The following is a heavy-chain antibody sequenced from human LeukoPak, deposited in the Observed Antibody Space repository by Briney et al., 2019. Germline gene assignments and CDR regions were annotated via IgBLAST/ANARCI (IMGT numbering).Heavy chain of an antibody. J-gene: IGHJ4*02. CDR1: GVSFNDYY. V-gene: IGHV4-34*01. Sequence: SSETLSLTCAVSGVSFNDYYWSWVRQTPGKGLEWIGEISHSGYTNDSPSLKSRVTLSIDTSRKQFSLNLRSVTVADTGIYYCTRMTAGHDYWGQGTLVTVSS. D-gene: IGHD2-21*02. CDR2: ISHSGYT. CDR3: TRMTAGHDY.